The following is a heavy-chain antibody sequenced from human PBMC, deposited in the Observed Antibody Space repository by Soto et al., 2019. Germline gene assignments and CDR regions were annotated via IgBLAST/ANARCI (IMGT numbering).Heavy chain of an antibody. V-gene: IGHV3-7*03. Sequence: GGSLRLSCAASGFTFSGYWMAWVRQAPGKGLEWVASIKQDESEKFYEESVKGRFTISRDNAKNTVYLQMNGLRAEDTAVYYCARDPGPRAAAIRGLGWFDPWGQGTLVTVYS. CDR2: IKQDESEK. J-gene: IGHJ5*02. CDR3: ARDPGPRAAAIRGLGWFDP. D-gene: IGHD2-2*01. CDR1: GFTFSGYW.